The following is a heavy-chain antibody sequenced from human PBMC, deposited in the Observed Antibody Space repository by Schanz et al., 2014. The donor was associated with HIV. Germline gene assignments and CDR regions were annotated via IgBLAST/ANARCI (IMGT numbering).Heavy chain of an antibody. CDR3: ARDLXXXSDS. CDR1: GFNVNNYG. J-gene: IGHJ4*02. Sequence: VQXXXSLXXXXXXSGFNVNNYGMQWVRQPPGKGLEWVAVIWYDGSNIYYADSVKGRFTISRDNSKNTIYLQMNSLRNEDTAXYYCARDLXXXSDSWGQGTLVTVSS. CDR2: IWYDGSNI. V-gene: IGHV3-33*01.